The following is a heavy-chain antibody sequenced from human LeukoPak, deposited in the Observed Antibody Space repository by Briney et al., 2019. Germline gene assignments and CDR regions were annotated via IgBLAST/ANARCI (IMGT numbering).Heavy chain of an antibody. Sequence: GGSLRLSCAASGFTFSSYAMSWVRQAPGKGLEWVSAISGSGGSTYYADSVKGRFTISRDNSKNTLYLQMNSLRAEDTAVYYCARAPPPYYYGSGSYQYYFDYWGQGTLVTVSS. D-gene: IGHD3-10*01. CDR1: GFTFSSYA. CDR2: ISGSGGST. V-gene: IGHV3-23*01. CDR3: ARAPPPYYYGSGSYQYYFDY. J-gene: IGHJ4*02.